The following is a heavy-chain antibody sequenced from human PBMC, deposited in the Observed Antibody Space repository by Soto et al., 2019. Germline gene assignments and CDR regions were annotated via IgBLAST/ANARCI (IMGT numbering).Heavy chain of an antibody. CDR1: GFTFEHYA. D-gene: IGHD3-10*01. CDR3: ANALPPGSYYKPLHY. Sequence: DVRLVESGGGLVQPGRSLRLSCAASGFTFEHYAIHWVRQAPGKGLEWVSGISWNSDTLDYADSVKGRFTISRDNAKNAVYLQMNSLRPEDTALYYCANALPPGSYYKPLHYWGQGTLVTVSS. CDR2: ISWNSDTL. V-gene: IGHV3-9*01. J-gene: IGHJ4*02.